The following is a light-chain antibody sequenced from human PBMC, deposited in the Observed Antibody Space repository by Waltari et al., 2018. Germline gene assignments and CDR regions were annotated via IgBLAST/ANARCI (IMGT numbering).Light chain of an antibody. J-gene: IGKJ2*02. CDR3: QQYYTTPGT. CDR2: WAS. CDR1: QSVLYSNDRKDD. V-gene: IGKV4-1*01. Sequence: DIVMTQAPDSLAVSLGERATINCKSSQSVLYSNDRKDDLDWYQHRAGQPPKPLIYWASTRESGVPDRFSGSGSGTDFTLTISSLQAEDVAVYYCQQYYTTPGTFGQGTKLEIK.